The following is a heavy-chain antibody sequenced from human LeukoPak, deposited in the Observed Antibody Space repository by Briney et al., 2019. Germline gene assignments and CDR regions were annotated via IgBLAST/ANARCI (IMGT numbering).Heavy chain of an antibody. CDR2: ISSSSSHI. J-gene: IGHJ5*02. D-gene: IGHD2-8*02. V-gene: IGHV3-21*01. CDR3: ANWWGFDP. CDR1: GFTFSSCS. Sequence: GGSLRLSCAASGFTFSSCSMNWVRQAPGKGLEWVSSISSSSSHIYYADSVKGRFTISRDNAKNSLSLQMNSLRVEDTAVYYCANWWGFDPWGQGTLVTVSS.